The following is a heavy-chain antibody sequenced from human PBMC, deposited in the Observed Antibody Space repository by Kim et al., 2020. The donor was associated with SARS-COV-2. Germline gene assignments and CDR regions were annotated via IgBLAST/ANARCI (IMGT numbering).Heavy chain of an antibody. D-gene: IGHD3-10*01. Sequence: GGSLRLSCAASGFTFSSYSMNWVRQAPGKGLEWVSYISSSSTIYYADSVKGRFTISRDNAKNSLYLQMNSLRDEDTAVYYCARDPHPYYYGSGSIYYYYYGMDVWGQGTTVTVSS. CDR1: GFTFSSYS. CDR2: ISSSSTI. CDR3: ARDPHPYYYGSGSIYYYYYGMDV. J-gene: IGHJ6*02. V-gene: IGHV3-48*02.